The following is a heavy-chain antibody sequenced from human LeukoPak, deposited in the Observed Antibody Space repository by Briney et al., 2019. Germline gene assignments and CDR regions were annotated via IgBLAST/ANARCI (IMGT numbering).Heavy chain of an antibody. D-gene: IGHD2-15*01. J-gene: IGHJ6*04. CDR3: ARLGVVVAAVRRRPGVDV. CDR2: INHSGST. CDR1: GGSFSGYY. Sequence: SETLSLTCAVYGGSFSGYYWSWIRQPPGKGLEWIGEINHSGSTNYNPSLKSRVTISVDTSENQFSLKLSSVTAADTAVYYCARLGVVVAAVRRRPGVDVWGKGTTVTVSS. V-gene: IGHV4-34*01.